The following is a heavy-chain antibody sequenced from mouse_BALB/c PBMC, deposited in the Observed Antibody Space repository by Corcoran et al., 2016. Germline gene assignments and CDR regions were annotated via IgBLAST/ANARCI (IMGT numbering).Heavy chain of an antibody. CDR3: ATLLRTLDY. J-gene: IGHJ2*01. Sequence: DVQLQESGPGLVKPSQSLSLTCSVTAYSITSGYYWNWIRQVPGNKLEWVGYISYDGTNNYNPSLKNRISITRDTSKNQFFLKLNSVTTEDTATYYCATLLRTLDYWGQGTTLTVSS. V-gene: IGHV3-6*02. D-gene: IGHD1-2*01. CDR2: ISYDGTN. CDR1: AYSITSGYY.